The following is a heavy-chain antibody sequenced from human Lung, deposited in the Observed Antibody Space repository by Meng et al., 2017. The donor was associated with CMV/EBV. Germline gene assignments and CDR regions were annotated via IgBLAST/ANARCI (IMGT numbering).Heavy chain of an antibody. V-gene: IGHV3-15*01. CDR2: IKSKTDGGTT. D-gene: IGHD2/OR15-2a*01. CDR3: TTEEYFSYYYGMDV. CDR1: GFTFSNAW. J-gene: IGHJ6*02. Sequence: SCAASGFTFSNAWMSWVRQAPGKGLEWVGRIKSKTDGGTTDYAAPVKGRFTISRDDSKNTLYLQMNSLKTEDTAVYYCTTEEYFSYYYGMDVWCQGTTVTVSS.